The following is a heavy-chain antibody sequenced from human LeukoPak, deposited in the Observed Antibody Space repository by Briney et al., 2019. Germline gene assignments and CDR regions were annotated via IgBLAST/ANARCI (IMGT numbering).Heavy chain of an antibody. D-gene: IGHD4-23*01. Sequence: PSQTLSLICTVSGGSVSSGGYFWSWIRQHPGKGLEWIGYINYSGSTYYNPSLKSRLTISVDTSKNQFSLKLSSVTAADTAVYYCARADYGGNSEYWGQGTLVTVSS. CDR2: INYSGST. J-gene: IGHJ4*02. CDR1: GGSVSSGGYF. CDR3: ARADYGGNSEY. V-gene: IGHV4-31*03.